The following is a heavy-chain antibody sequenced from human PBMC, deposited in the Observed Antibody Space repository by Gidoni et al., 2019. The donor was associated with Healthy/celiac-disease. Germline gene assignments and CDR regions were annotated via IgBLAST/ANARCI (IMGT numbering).Heavy chain of an antibody. J-gene: IGHJ4*02. CDR3: AKDLSQWELLGGSFDY. CDR2: ISYDGSNK. CDR1: GFTFSSYG. Sequence: QVQLVESGGGVVQPGRSLRLSCAASGFTFSSYGMHWVRQAPGKGLEWVAVISYDGSNKYYADSVKGRFTISRVNSKNTLYLQMNSLRAEDTAVYYCAKDLSQWELLGGSFDYWGQGTLVTFSS. D-gene: IGHD1-26*01. V-gene: IGHV3-30*18.